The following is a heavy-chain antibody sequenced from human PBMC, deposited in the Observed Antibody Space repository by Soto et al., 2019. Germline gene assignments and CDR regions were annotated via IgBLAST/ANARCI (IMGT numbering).Heavy chain of an antibody. Sequence: QVQLVEAGGGVVQPGRSLRLSCAASGFTFSSYGMHWVRQAPGKGLEWVAVIWYDGSNKYYADSVKGRFTISRDNSKNTLYLQMNSLRDEDTAVYYCARLMMGAFDIWGQGTMVTVSS. J-gene: IGHJ3*02. CDR2: IWYDGSNK. V-gene: IGHV3-33*01. D-gene: IGHD3-16*01. CDR3: ARLMMGAFDI. CDR1: GFTFSSYG.